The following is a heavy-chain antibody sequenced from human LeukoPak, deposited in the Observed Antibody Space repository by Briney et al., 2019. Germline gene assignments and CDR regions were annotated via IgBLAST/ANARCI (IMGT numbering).Heavy chain of an antibody. Sequence: SETLSLTCTVSGGSISSYYWSWIRQPPGKGLEWIGYIFFSGSTNYNPSLKSRVTISVDTSKNQFSLKLSSVTAADTAVYYCAGLPYHSWFDPGGQGPLVTVSS. CDR3: AGLPYHSWFDP. J-gene: IGHJ5*02. CDR2: IFFSGST. CDR1: GGSISSYY. V-gene: IGHV4-59*08.